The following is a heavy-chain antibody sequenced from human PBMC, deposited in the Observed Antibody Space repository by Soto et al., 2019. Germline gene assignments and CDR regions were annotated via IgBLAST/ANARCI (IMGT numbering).Heavy chain of an antibody. Sequence: EVQLVESGGGLVKPGGSLRLSCAAYGFTFSSYRMNCVRQAPGKGLEWVSSISSSSSYIYYADSVKGRFTISRDNAKNSLYLQMNSLRAEYTAVYYCARDPGVRGGGWFDPWGQGTLVTVSS. CDR3: ARDPGVRGGGWFDP. D-gene: IGHD3-10*01. CDR2: ISSSSSYI. V-gene: IGHV3-21*01. J-gene: IGHJ5*02. CDR1: GFTFSSYR.